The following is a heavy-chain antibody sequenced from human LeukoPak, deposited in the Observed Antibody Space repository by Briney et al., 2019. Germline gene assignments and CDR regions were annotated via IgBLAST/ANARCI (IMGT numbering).Heavy chain of an antibody. CDR1: GYTFPGYY. V-gene: IGHV1-2*02. CDR2: INPNSGGT. CDR3: AVYDFWSGYYSIFDY. Sequence: ASVKVSCKASGYTFPGYYMHWVRQAPGQGLEWMGWINPNSGGTNYAQKFQGRVTMTRDTSISTAYMELSRLRSDDTAVYYCAVYDFWSGYYSIFDYWGQGTLVTVSS. D-gene: IGHD3-3*01. J-gene: IGHJ4*02.